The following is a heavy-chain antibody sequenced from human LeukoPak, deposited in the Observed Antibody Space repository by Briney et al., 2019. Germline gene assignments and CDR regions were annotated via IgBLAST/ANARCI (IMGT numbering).Heavy chain of an antibody. CDR2: ISSSSSYI. J-gene: IGHJ4*02. CDR1: GFTFSSYS. Sequence: PGGSLRLSCAASGFTFSSYSMNWVRQAPGKGLEWVSSISSSSSYIYYADSVKGRFTISRDNAKNSLYLQMNSLRAEDTAVYYCAVVVPAAPFDYWGQGTLVTVSS. D-gene: IGHD2-2*01. V-gene: IGHV3-21*01. CDR3: AVVVPAAPFDY.